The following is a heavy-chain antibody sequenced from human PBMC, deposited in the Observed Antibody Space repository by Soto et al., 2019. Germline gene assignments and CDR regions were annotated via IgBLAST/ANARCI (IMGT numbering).Heavy chain of an antibody. D-gene: IGHD6-13*01. CDR2: ISQAGST. J-gene: IGHJ6*03. Sequence: QVQLQESGPGLVKPSETLSLTCNVSGGSIGSYCWSWIRQPPGKGLEWIGYISQAGSTNYNPSLTSRVTISVDTSKSQFSLSLTSVTAADTAVYYCARVSRWGGIGAPPTRKPYYYYVDVWGKGTTVTVSS. V-gene: IGHV4-59*01. CDR1: GGSIGSYC. CDR3: ARVSRWGGIGAPPTRKPYYYYVDV.